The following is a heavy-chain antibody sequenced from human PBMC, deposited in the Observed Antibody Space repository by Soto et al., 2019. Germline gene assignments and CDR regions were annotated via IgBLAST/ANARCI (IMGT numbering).Heavy chain of an antibody. J-gene: IGHJ4*01. V-gene: IGHV3-15*07. Sequence: SVSNAWMNWVRQAPGKGLEWVGRIKSKTDGGTTEYAAPVKGRFTISREDSKNTVYLQINSLKIEDTAVYYCTTDTYGDYVVFDYWGHGTLVSVSS. D-gene: IGHD4-17*01. CDR2: IKSKTDGGTT. CDR1: SVSNAW. CDR3: TTDTYGDYVVFDY.